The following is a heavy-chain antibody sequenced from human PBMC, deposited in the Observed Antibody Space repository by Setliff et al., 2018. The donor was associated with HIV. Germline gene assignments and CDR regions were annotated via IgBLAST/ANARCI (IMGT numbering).Heavy chain of an antibody. CDR1: GGPLSGHY. CDR3: ASRVYYYDSNKVLREEGFDP. J-gene: IGHJ5*02. Sequence: SETLSLTCAVYGGPLSGHYWSWIRQPPGKGLEYIGSIYYNEKTYYSPSLKGRVTISVDTSKNQFSLNLTSVTAADTAVYFCASRVYYYDSNKVLREEGFDPWGQGTLVTVSS. CDR2: IYYNEKT. V-gene: IGHV4-34*01. D-gene: IGHD3-22*01.